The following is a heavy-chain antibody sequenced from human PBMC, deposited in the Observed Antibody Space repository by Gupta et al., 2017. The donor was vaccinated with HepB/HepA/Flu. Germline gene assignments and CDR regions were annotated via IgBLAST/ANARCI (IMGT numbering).Heavy chain of an antibody. D-gene: IGHD1-26*01. V-gene: IGHV3-7*01. J-gene: IGHJ4*02. Sequence: EVQLVESGGALVQPGGSLRLSCAASGFTFSSYWMDWVRQAPGKGLEWVANIRQDGSDKYYVDSVKGRFTISRDNAKNSLYLQMNSLRAEDTAVYYCSGSLDYWGQGTLVTVSS. CDR1: GFTFSSYW. CDR2: IRQDGSDK. CDR3: SGSLDY.